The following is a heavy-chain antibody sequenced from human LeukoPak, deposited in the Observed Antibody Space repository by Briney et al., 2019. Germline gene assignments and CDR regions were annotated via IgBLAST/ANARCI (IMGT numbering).Heavy chain of an antibody. CDR2: IYSGGST. Sequence: GGSLRLSCAASGFTVSSNYMSWVRQAPGRRLEWVSVIYSGGSTYYADSVKGRFTISRDNSKNTLYLQMNSLRAEDTAVYYCARDRYYGSGSYYDHWGQGTLVTVSS. V-gene: IGHV3-53*01. J-gene: IGHJ4*02. CDR1: GFTVSSNY. D-gene: IGHD3-10*01. CDR3: ARDRYYGSGSYYDH.